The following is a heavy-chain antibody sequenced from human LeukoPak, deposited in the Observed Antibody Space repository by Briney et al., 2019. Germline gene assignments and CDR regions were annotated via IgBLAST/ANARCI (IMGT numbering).Heavy chain of an antibody. CDR1: GFTFSSYS. J-gene: IGHJ4*02. Sequence: GSLRLSCAASGFTFSSYSMDWVRQAPGKGLEWVSSISSSSSYIYYADSVKGRFTISRDDSKNTLYLQMISLRAEDTAIHYCAKMFCSGGSCYSDYWGQGTLVTVSS. CDR2: ISSSSSYI. CDR3: AKMFCSGGSCYSDY. V-gene: IGHV3-21*04. D-gene: IGHD2-15*01.